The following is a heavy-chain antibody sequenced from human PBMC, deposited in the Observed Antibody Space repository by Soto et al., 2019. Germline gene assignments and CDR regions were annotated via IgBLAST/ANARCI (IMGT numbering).Heavy chain of an antibody. D-gene: IGHD3-22*01. CDR2: VYYSGRT. Sequence: QLQESGPGLVMPSQTLSLTCTVSGASINNNDYYWSWIRQTPGKGLEWIGYVYYSGRTDCIPSLKSRLSMSIDKSQNQFTLKLNSVTAADTATYYCARMSYFYDKWYFDLWGRGTLVTVSS. CDR1: GASINNNDYY. J-gene: IGHJ2*01. V-gene: IGHV4-30-4*01. CDR3: ARMSYFYDKWYFDL.